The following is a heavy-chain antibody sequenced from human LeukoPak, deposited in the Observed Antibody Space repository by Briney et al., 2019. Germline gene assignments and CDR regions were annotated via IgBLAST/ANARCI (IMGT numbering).Heavy chain of an antibody. CDR3: ARQQNSGYGLLFDY. CDR2: IYYSGST. J-gene: IGHJ4*02. CDR1: GGSISSSSYY. Sequence: PSETLSLTCTVSGGSISSSSYYWGWIRQPPGKGLEWIGSIYYSGSTYYNPSLKSRVTVSVDTSKNQFSLKLSSVTAADTAVYYCARQQNSGYGLLFDYWGQGTLVTVSS. V-gene: IGHV4-39*01. D-gene: IGHD5-12*01.